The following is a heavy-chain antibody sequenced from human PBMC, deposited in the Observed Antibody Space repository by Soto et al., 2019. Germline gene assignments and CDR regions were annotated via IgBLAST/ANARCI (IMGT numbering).Heavy chain of an antibody. J-gene: IGHJ6*02. Sequence: SETLSLTCTVSGGSISSSSYYWGWIRQPPGKGLEWIGNVYYGGSTYYNPSLKSRVTISVETSKSQFSLKLSSVTAADTAVYYCAGGDYYHSSGYYFYYCTMDVWGQGTTVTVSS. CDR2: VYYGGST. D-gene: IGHD3-22*01. CDR1: GGSISSSSYY. V-gene: IGHV4-39*01. CDR3: AGGDYYHSSGYYFYYCTMDV.